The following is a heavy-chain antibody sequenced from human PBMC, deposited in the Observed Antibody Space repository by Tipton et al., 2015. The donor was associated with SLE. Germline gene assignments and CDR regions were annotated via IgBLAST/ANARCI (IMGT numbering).Heavy chain of an antibody. V-gene: IGHV4-59*08. CDR3: ARRSGWSFDY. CDR1: GGSISSYY. CDR2: IYYSGRT. J-gene: IGHJ4*02. Sequence: TLSLTCTVSGGSISSYYWSWIRQPPGEGLEWIGYIYYSGRTNYNPSLKSRVTISVDTSKNQFSLKLSSVTAADTAVYYCARRSGWSFDYWGQGTLVTVSS. D-gene: IGHD6-19*01.